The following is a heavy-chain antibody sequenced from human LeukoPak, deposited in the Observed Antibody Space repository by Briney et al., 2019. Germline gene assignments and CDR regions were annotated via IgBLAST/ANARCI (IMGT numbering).Heavy chain of an antibody. CDR1: GYNFATYG. D-gene: IGHD6-13*01. Sequence: GASVNVSCKASGYNFATYGFCWVRQAPGHGLEWMGWISANSGKTTYAQTFQGRVTMTTDTSTTTAYMELRTLRPDDTAVYYCAKVAGDRMDYWGQGTLVTVSS. V-gene: IGHV1-18*01. J-gene: IGHJ4*02. CDR3: AKVAGDRMDY. CDR2: ISANSGKT.